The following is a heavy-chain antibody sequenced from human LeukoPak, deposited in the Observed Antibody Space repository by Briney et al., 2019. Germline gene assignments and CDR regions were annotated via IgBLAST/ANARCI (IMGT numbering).Heavy chain of an antibody. CDR3: ARGGVYCSSTSCYYYYYYMDV. Sequence: SETLSLTCTVSGGSISSYYWSWIRQPPGKGLEWIGYIYYSGSTNYNPSLKSRVTMSVDTSKNQFSLKLSSVTAADTAVYYCARGGVYCSSTSCYYYYYYMDVWGKGTTVTVSS. CDR1: GGSISSYY. D-gene: IGHD2-2*01. CDR2: IYYSGST. V-gene: IGHV4-59*12. J-gene: IGHJ6*03.